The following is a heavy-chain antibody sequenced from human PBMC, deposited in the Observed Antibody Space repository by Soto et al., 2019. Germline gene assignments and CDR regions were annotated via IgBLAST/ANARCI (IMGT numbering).Heavy chain of an antibody. CDR3: ARRSKLVPDH. Sequence: EVQLVQSGAEVKKPGESLRISCKGSGYSFTNYWISWVRQMPGKGLEWMGRIDPSDSYTSYSPSFQVHVTISADKSISTAFLQWSSLEATDTALYYCARRSKLVPDHWGQGTLVTVSS. V-gene: IGHV5-10-1*03. CDR1: GYSFTNYW. CDR2: IDPSDSYT. J-gene: IGHJ5*02. D-gene: IGHD6-13*01.